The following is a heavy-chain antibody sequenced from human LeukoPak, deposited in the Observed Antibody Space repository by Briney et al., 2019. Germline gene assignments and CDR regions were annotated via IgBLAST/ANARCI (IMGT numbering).Heavy chain of an antibody. J-gene: IGHJ4*02. CDR2: INHGGST. V-gene: IGHV4-34*01. CDR3: ARLYSGSYYTVDY. Sequence: PSETLSLTCAVYGGSFSGYYWSWIRQPPGKGLEWIGEINHGGSTNYNPSLKSRVTISVDTSKNQFSLKLSSVTAADTAVYYCARLYSGSYYTVDYWGQGTLVTVSS. D-gene: IGHD1-26*01. CDR1: GGSFSGYY.